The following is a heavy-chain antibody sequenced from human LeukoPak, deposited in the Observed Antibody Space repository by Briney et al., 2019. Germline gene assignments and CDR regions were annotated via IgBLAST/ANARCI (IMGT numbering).Heavy chain of an antibody. V-gene: IGHV4-59*01. CDR3: ARRQGNGLFDP. CDR2: IYYSGST. J-gene: IGHJ5*02. CDR1: GGSISSYY. D-gene: IGHD1-1*01. Sequence: SETLSLTCTVSGGSISSYYWSWIRQPPGKGLEWIGYIYYSGSTNYNPSLKSRVTISVDTSKNQFSLKLSSVTAADTAVYYCARRQGNGLFDPWGQGTLVTVSS.